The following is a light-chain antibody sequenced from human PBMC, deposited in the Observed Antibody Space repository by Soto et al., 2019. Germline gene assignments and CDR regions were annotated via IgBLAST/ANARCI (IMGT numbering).Light chain of an antibody. Sequence: IVLTQSPGTLSLSPWERATLSCNASQTVQFNYVAWYQQKPGQAPRLLIYGASNRATGIPDRFSGSGSGTDFTLTISRLEPEDFAVYYCQQRSNWPSITCGQGTRREIK. CDR1: QTVQFNY. CDR2: GAS. V-gene: IGKV3D-20*02. CDR3: QQRSNWPSIT. J-gene: IGKJ5*01.